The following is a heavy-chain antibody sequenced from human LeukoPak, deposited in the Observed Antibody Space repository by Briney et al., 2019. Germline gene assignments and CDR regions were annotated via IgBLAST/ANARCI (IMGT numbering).Heavy chain of an antibody. Sequence: WIHFIKSKTDGETRDYAAPVKGRFTISRDDSDNTLYLQMNSLKNEDTAVYYCAKFLNDYGDYVIYYWGQGTLVTVSS. CDR2: IKSKTDGETR. CDR3: AKFLNDYGDYVIYY. V-gene: IGHV3-15*01. D-gene: IGHD4-17*01. J-gene: IGHJ4*02.